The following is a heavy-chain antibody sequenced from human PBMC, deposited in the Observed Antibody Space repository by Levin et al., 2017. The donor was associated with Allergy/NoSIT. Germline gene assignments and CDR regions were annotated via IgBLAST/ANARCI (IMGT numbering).Heavy chain of an antibody. V-gene: IGHV3-74*01. Sequence: LSLTCAASGFTFSSYWMHWVRQAPGKGLVWVSRINSDGSSTSYADSVKGRFTISRDNAKNTLYLQMNSLRAEDTAVYYCARGGAAAGILSYWGQGTLVTVSS. D-gene: IGHD6-13*01. J-gene: IGHJ4*02. CDR1: GFTFSSYW. CDR2: INSDGSST. CDR3: ARGGAAAGILSY.